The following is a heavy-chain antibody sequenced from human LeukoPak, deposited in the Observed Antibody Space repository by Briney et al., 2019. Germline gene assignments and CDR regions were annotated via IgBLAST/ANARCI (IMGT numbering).Heavy chain of an antibody. V-gene: IGHV3-7*01. J-gene: IGHJ4*02. CDR2: IKQDGSEK. CDR3: ARDVMATIRGAFDY. Sequence: PGGSLRLSCAASGFTFSSYWMSWVRQAPGKGLEWVANIKQDGSEKYYVDSVKGRFTISRDNAKNSLYLQMNSLRAEDTAVYYCARDVMATIRGAFDYWGQGTLVTVSS. CDR1: GFTFSSYW. D-gene: IGHD5-24*01.